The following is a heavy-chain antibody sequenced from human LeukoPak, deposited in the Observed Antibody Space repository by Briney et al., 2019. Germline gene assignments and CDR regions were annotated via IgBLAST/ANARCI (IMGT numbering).Heavy chain of an antibody. CDR3: AGLSGYSSWYHYFDY. Sequence: GESLKISCKGSGHSFTSYWIGWVRQMPGKGLEWMGIIYPGDSDTTYSPSFQGQVTISADKSISTAYLHWSSLKSSDTAIYYCAGLSGYSSWYHYFDYWGQGTLVTVSS. CDR1: GHSFTSYW. CDR2: IYPGDSDT. D-gene: IGHD5-18*01. V-gene: IGHV5-51*01. J-gene: IGHJ4*02.